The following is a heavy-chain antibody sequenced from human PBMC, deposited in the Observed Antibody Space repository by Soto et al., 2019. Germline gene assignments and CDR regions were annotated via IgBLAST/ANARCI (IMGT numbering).Heavy chain of an antibody. J-gene: IGHJ5*02. V-gene: IGHV1-46*01. CDR3: ASGSPSSSRLGWLDP. CDR2: INPRDGDT. CDR1: GYSFISYY. D-gene: IGHD2-2*01. Sequence: QAQVVQSGAEVKKPGASVKVTCQASGYSFISYYVHWVRQAPGQGLEWMGMINPRDGDTKFAQNFQRRVTLTRDTSTSTVDMELSNLRSEDSAVYYCASGSPSSSRLGWLDPWGQGTQVTVSS.